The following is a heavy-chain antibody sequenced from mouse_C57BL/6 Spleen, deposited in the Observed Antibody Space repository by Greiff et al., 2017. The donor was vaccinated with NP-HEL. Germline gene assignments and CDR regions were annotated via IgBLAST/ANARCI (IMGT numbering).Heavy chain of an antibody. D-gene: IGHD2-4*01. J-gene: IGHJ4*01. V-gene: IGHV1-82*01. Sequence: QVHVKQSGPELVKPGASVKISCKASGYAFSSSWMNWVKQRPGKGLEWIGRIYPGDGDTNYNGKFKGKATLTADKSSSTAYMQLSSLTSEDSAVYFCARVYDYDEGYYAMDYWGQGTSVTVSS. CDR2: IYPGDGDT. CDR1: GYAFSSSW. CDR3: ARVYDYDEGYYAMDY.